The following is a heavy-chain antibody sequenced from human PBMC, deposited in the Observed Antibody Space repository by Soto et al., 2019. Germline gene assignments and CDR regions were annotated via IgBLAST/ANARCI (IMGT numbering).Heavy chain of an antibody. V-gene: IGHV3-23*01. Sequence: GGSLRLSCAASGFTFSSYAMSWVRQAPGKGLEWVSAISGSGGSTYYADSVKGRFTISRDNSKNTLYLQMNSLRAEDTAVYYCAKEAPGYYYGSGINDYWGQGTLVTVSS. D-gene: IGHD3-10*01. CDR1: GFTFSSYA. CDR2: ISGSGGST. CDR3: AKEAPGYYYGSGINDY. J-gene: IGHJ4*02.